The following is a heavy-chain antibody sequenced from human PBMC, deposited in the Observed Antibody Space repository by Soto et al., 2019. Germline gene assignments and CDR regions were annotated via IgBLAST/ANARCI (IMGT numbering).Heavy chain of an antibody. CDR3: ARVITIFGMAV. Sequence: PSVTLSHTCTVSGGSISSYYWSWIRQPPGKGLEWIGYIYYSGSTNYNPSLKSRVTISVDTSKNQFSLKLSSVTAADTAVYYWARVITIFGMAVWGKGTTVTVSS. V-gene: IGHV4-59*01. D-gene: IGHD3-3*01. CDR1: GGSISSYY. J-gene: IGHJ6*03. CDR2: IYYSGST.